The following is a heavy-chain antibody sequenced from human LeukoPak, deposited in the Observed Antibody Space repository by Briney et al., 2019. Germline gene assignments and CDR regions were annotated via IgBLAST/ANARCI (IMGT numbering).Heavy chain of an antibody. V-gene: IGHV3-23*01. CDR2: ITGRASTT. Sequence: CVSPITGRASTTYSAHSLTARFTISTHTSKNPLYLHMNSLTAADTAVYYCAKRPHSGWYNYWGQGTLVTVSS. J-gene: IGHJ4*02. CDR3: AKRPHSGWYNY. D-gene: IGHD6-19*01.